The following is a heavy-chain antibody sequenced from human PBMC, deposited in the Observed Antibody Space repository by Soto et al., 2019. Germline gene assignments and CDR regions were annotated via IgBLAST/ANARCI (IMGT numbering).Heavy chain of an antibody. J-gene: IGHJ4*02. CDR1: GSTFSNYW. CDR3: ARDKAFAY. Sequence: GSLRLSCVGSGSTFSNYWMSWVRQAPGKGLEWVANMKQDGSEKYHVDSVKGRFIISRDNAKNSVFLQMNSLRAEDTAVYYCARDKAFAYWGQGISVTVSS. CDR2: MKQDGSEK. V-gene: IGHV3-7*01.